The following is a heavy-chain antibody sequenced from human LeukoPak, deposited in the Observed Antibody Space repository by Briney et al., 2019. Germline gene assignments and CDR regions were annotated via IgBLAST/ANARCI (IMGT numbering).Heavy chain of an antibody. CDR3: VRGHSGSYWGDSYYYMDV. CDR1: GGTFNAYY. Sequence: SETLSLTCAVHGGTFNAYYWSWVRQSPGKGLQWIGECNHRGSAHYSPSLKSRVIIYIDKSRSQVSLTLRSVTAADKAAYFCVRGHSGSYWGDSYYYMDVWGKGTTVTVSS. J-gene: IGHJ6*03. V-gene: IGHV4-34*01. D-gene: IGHD1-26*01. CDR2: CNHRGSA.